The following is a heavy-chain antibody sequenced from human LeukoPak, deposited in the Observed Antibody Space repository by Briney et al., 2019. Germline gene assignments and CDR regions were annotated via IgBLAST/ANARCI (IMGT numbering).Heavy chain of an antibody. CDR3: ARERWELPHYFDY. D-gene: IGHD1-26*01. J-gene: IGHJ4*02. V-gene: IGHV3-30*04. CDR1: GFTFSSYA. CDR2: ISYDGSNK. Sequence: GGSLRLSCAASGFTFSSYAMHWVRQAPGKGLEWVAVISYDGSNKYYADSVKGRFTISRDNSKNTLYLQMNSLRAEDTAVYYCARERWELPHYFDYWGQGTLVTVSS.